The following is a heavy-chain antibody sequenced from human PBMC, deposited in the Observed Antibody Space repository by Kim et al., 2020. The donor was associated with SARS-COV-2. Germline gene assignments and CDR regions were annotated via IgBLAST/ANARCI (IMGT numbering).Heavy chain of an antibody. V-gene: IGHV4-31*02. J-gene: IGHJ4*02. D-gene: IGHD3-22*01. Sequence: PTLKGRVTLSVDPSKNQFSLKLSSVTAADTAVYYWARVRTTMIVVVMYFDYWGQGTLVTVSS. CDR3: ARVRTTMIVVVMYFDY.